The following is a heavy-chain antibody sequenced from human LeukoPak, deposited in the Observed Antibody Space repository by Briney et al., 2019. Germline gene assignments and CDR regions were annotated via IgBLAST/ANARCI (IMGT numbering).Heavy chain of an antibody. Sequence: ASVKVSCKASGYTFTSYDINWVRQATGQGLEWMGWMNPNSGNTGYAQKFQGRITMTRNTSISTAYMELSSLRSEDTAVYYCARGFRYYDFWSGYCAPYYYYYGMDVWGQGTTVTVSS. CDR1: GYTFTSYD. D-gene: IGHD3-3*01. V-gene: IGHV1-8*01. CDR3: ARGFRYYDFWSGYCAPYYYYYGMDV. J-gene: IGHJ6*02. CDR2: MNPNSGNT.